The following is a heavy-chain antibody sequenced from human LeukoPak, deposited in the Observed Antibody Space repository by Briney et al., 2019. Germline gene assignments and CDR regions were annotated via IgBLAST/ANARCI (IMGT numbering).Heavy chain of an antibody. CDR1: GGSISSGGYS. Sequence: SETLSLTCAVSGGSISSGGYSWSWIRQPPGKGLEWIGYIYYSGSTNYNPSLKSRVTISVDTSKNQFSLKLSSVTAADTAVYYCAREGRWLQWRSYYFDYWGQGTLVTVSS. CDR3: AREGRWLQWRSYYFDY. CDR2: IYYSGST. J-gene: IGHJ4*02. D-gene: IGHD5-24*01. V-gene: IGHV4-61*08.